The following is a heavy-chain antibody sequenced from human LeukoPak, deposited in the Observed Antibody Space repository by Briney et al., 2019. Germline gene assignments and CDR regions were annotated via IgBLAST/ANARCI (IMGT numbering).Heavy chain of an antibody. D-gene: IGHD2-2*01. CDR2: IYPGDSNT. Sequence: GESLQTPCKGSGCGFTTYWDGRVRQMPGKGLEWMGIIYPGDSNTRYSPSFKGQVTISADKSISTAYLQWSSPNACDTAMYYCARGCSSTTCYHNFDYWGQGTLVTVSS. CDR1: GCGFTTYW. CDR3: ARGCSSTTCYHNFDY. V-gene: IGHV5-51*01. J-gene: IGHJ4*02.